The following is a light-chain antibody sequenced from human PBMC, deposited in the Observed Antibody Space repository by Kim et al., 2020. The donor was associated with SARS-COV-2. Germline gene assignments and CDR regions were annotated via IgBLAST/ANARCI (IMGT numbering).Light chain of an antibody. CDR2: AAS. V-gene: IGKV1-16*01. Sequence: ESGGDRVTITCRANQDINNFLAWIQQRPGKAPKSLIFAASSLQSGVPSRFSGSGSGTDFTLTITNLQPEDFATYYCQQHNSFPSTFGQGTKVDIK. J-gene: IGKJ1*01. CDR3: QQHNSFPST. CDR1: QDINNF.